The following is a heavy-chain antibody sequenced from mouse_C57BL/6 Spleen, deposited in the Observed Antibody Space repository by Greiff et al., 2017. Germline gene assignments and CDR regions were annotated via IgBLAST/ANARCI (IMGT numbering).Heavy chain of an antibody. Sequence: EVMLVESGGGLVKPGGSLKLSCAASGFTFSDYGMHWVRQAPEKGLEWVAYISSGSSTIYYADTVKGRFTISRDNAKNTLFLQMTSLRSEDTAMYYCATSTVVANDYFDYWGQGTTLTVSS. CDR1: GFTFSDYG. J-gene: IGHJ2*01. CDR2: ISSGSSTI. D-gene: IGHD1-1*01. CDR3: ATSTVVANDYFDY. V-gene: IGHV5-17*01.